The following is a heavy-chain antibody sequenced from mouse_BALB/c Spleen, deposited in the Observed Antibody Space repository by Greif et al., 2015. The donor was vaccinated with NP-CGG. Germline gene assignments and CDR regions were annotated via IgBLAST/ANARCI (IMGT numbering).Heavy chain of an antibody. CDR3: ARVTTVVPAMDY. CDR1: GYAFTNYL. V-gene: IGHV1-54*01. CDR2: INPGSGGT. Sequence: VQLQQSGAELVRPGTSVKVSCKASGYAFTNYLIEWVKQRPGQGLEWIGVINPGSGGTNYNEKFKGKATLTADKSSSTAYMQLSSLTSDGSAVYFCARVTTVVPAMDYWGQGTSVTVSS. D-gene: IGHD1-1*01. J-gene: IGHJ4*01.